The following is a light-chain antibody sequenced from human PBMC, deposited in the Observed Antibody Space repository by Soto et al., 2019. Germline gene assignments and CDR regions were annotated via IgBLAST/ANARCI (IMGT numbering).Light chain of an antibody. CDR1: QDINND. V-gene: IGKV1-8*01. J-gene: IGKJ4*01. CDR2: AAS. CDR3: QQYSSYPLT. Sequence: AIRMTQSPPSLSASTGDRVTITCRASQDINNDLAWYQQKPGKAPKFLIYAASTLHSGVPSRFSGSGSGTDFTLSISRLQSEDVATYYCQQYSSYPLTFGGGTKVEIK.